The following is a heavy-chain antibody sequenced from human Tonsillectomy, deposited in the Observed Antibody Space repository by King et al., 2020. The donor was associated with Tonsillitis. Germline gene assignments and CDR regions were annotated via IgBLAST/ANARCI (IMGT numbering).Heavy chain of an antibody. CDR1: GGSISSYY. CDR3: ASQVVLNYYDSSVLSWFDP. J-gene: IGHJ5*02. Sequence: VQLQESGPGLVKPSETLSLTCTVSGGSISSYYWSWIRQPPGKGLEWIGYIYYSGSTNYNPSLKSRVTISVDTSKNQFSLKLSSVTAADTAVYYCASQVVLNYYDSSVLSWFDPWGQGTLVTVSS. D-gene: IGHD3-22*01. CDR2: IYYSGST. V-gene: IGHV4-59*01.